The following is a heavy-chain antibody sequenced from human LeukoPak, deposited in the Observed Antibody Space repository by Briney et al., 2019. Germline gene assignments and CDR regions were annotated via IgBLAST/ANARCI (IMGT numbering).Heavy chain of an antibody. V-gene: IGHV3-23*01. D-gene: IGHD1-20*01. CDR2: ISGGGDSP. CDR3: AKAVRVTATRYHYFDY. Sequence: GGSLRLSCAVSGFTFSSYAFSRVRQAPGKGLEWVSGISGGGDSPYYADSVKGRFTISRDNSKDTLYLQMNSLRAEDAAVYYCAKAVRVTATRYHYFDYWGQGTLVIVSS. CDR1: GFTFSSYA. J-gene: IGHJ4*02.